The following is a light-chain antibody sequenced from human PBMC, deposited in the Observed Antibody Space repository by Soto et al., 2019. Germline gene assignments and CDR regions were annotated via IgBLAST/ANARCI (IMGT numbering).Light chain of an antibody. CDR3: CSYAGSSTLV. CDR1: SSDVGAYNY. CDR2: EVS. V-gene: IGLV2-23*02. J-gene: IGLJ3*02. Sequence: QSALTQPASVSASPGQSITISCTGTSSDVGAYNYVSWYQHHPGKAPKLMISEVSNRPSGISNRFSGSKSGNTASLTISGLQAEDEADYYCCSYAGSSTLVFGGGTKLTVL.